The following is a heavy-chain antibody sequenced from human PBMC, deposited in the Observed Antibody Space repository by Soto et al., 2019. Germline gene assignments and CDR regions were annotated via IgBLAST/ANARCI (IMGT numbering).Heavy chain of an antibody. CDR3: ARRYGGNFDY. D-gene: IGHD1-26*01. CDR2: IYYSGST. J-gene: IGHJ4*02. CDR1: GGSISTYY. V-gene: IGHV4-59*01. Sequence: PSETLSLTCTVSGGSISTYYWIWIRQPPGKGLEWIGYIYYSGSTNYNPSLKSRVTISVDRSKNQFSLKLSSVTAADTAVYYCARRYGGNFDYWGQGTRVTVSS.